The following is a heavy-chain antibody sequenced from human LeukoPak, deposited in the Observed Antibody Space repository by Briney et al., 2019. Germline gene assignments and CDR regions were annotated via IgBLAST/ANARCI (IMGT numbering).Heavy chain of an antibody. Sequence: PSETLSLTCTVSGGSISSYYWSWIRQPPGKGLEWIGYIYYSGTTNYNPSLKSRVTISVDTSKNQFTLKLSSVTAADTAVYYCARGVYIAAAQYGYWGQGTLVTVSS. J-gene: IGHJ4*02. CDR1: GGSISSYY. V-gene: IGHV4-59*01. D-gene: IGHD6-13*01. CDR2: IYYSGTT. CDR3: ARGVYIAAAQYGY.